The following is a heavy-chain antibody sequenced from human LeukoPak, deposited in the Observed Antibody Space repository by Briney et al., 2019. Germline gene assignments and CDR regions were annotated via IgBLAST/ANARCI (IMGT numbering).Heavy chain of an antibody. CDR3: ASARRELDY. Sequence: SETLSHTCAVYGGSFSGYYWSWIRQPPGKGLEWIGEINHSGSTNYNPSLKSRVTISVDTSKNQFSLKLSSVTAADTAVYYCASARRELDYWGQGTLVTVSS. CDR2: INHSGST. V-gene: IGHV4-34*01. CDR1: GGSFSGYY. J-gene: IGHJ4*02. D-gene: IGHD1-1*01.